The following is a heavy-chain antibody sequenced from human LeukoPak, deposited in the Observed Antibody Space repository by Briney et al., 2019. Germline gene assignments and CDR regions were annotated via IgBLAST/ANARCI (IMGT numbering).Heavy chain of an antibody. Sequence: GGSLRPACEVSGITFSNFAMAWVRQAPRKGLEWVAFIRYDGSNKYYADSMKGRFTISRDNSKNTLYLQMNSLRAEDTAVYYCAKDRVGAILYFDYWGLGTLVTVSS. CDR2: IRYDGSNK. CDR1: GITFSNFA. V-gene: IGHV3-30*02. J-gene: IGHJ4*02. D-gene: IGHD1-26*01. CDR3: AKDRVGAILYFDY.